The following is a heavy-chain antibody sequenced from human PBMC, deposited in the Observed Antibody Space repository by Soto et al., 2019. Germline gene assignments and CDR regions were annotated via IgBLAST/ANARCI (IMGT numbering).Heavy chain of an antibody. CDR3: VSQRTSVLTQAYFDY. D-gene: IGHD2-8*01. V-gene: IGHV4-39*01. CDR1: GGSVSNSNYY. Sequence: PSETLSLTCTVSGGSVSNSNYYWGWIRQSPGKGLEWIGSVYYGGRSYSKSSVKSRVTISVDTSKNPFSLNLNSVTASDTAVYFCVSQRTSVLTQAYFDYWGPGALVTVSS. CDR2: VYYGGRS. J-gene: IGHJ4*02.